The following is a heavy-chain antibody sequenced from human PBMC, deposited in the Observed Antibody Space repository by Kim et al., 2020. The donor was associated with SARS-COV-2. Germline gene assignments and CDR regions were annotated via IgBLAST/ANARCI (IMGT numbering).Heavy chain of an antibody. CDR2: ISFDGSNK. CDR1: GFTFSSYA. Sequence: GGSLRLSCAASGFTFSSYAMHWVRQAPGKGLEWVAVISFDGSNKYYVDSVKGRFTISRDNSKNTLYLQMNSLRAEDTAVYYCAKARTRWLQIGYPIYWGQGTLVTVSS. J-gene: IGHJ4*02. CDR3: AKARTRWLQIGYPIY. V-gene: IGHV3-30*18. D-gene: IGHD5-12*01.